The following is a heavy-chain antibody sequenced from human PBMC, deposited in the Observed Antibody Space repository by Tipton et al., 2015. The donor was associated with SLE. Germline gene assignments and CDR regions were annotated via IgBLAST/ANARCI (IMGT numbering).Heavy chain of an antibody. CDR3: ARDVVGPSGYYFDY. V-gene: IGHV3-64*01. J-gene: IGHJ4*02. D-gene: IGHD1-26*01. Sequence: SLRLSCAASGFTFTSYTMHWVRQAPGKGLEYVSAISSNGVSTYYANSVKGRFTISRDNSKNTLYLQMGSLRAEDMAVYYCARDVVGPSGYYFDYWGQGTLVTVSS. CDR2: ISSNGVST. CDR1: GFTFTSYT.